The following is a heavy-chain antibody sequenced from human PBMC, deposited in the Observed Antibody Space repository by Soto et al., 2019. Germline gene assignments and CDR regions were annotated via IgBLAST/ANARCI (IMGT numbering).Heavy chain of an antibody. CDR2: IYYSGST. V-gene: IGHV4-31*03. CDR3: ARGQYSSSGSPYNWFDP. J-gene: IGHJ5*02. CDR1: GGSISSGGYY. D-gene: IGHD6-13*01. Sequence: PSETLSLTCTVSGGSISSGGYYWSWIRQHPGEGLEWIGYIYYSGSTYYNPSLKSRVTISVDTSKNQFSLKLSSVTAADTAVYYCARGQYSSSGSPYNWFDPWGQGTLVTI.